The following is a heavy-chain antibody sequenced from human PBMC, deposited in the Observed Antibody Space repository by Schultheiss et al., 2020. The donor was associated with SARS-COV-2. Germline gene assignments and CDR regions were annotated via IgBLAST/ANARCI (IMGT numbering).Heavy chain of an antibody. D-gene: IGHD1-26*01. J-gene: IGHJ4*02. Sequence: GESLKISCKGSGYSFTSYWISWVRQMPGKGLEWMGRIDPSDSYTNYSPSFQGHVTISADKSINTAYLQWISLKVTDTAMYYCARHASGVDWGQGTLVTVSS. V-gene: IGHV5-10-1*01. CDR2: IDPSDSYT. CDR3: ARHASGVD. CDR1: GYSFTSYW.